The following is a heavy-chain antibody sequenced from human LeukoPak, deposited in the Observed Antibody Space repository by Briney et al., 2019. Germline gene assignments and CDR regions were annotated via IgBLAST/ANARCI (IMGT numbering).Heavy chain of an antibody. CDR3: ARELERPDTDAFDI. CDR2: MNPNSGNT. Sequence: ASVKVSCKASGYTFTSYDINWVRQATGQGLEWMGWMNPNSGNTGYAQKFQGRVTITRNTSISTAYMELSSLRSEDTAVYYCARELERPDTDAFDIWGQGTMVTVSS. J-gene: IGHJ3*02. CDR1: GYTFTSYD. D-gene: IGHD1-1*01. V-gene: IGHV1-8*03.